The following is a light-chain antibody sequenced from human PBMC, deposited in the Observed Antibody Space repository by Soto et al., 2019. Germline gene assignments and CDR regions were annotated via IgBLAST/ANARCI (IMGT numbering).Light chain of an antibody. V-gene: IGKV1-39*01. Sequence: DIQMTQSPSSLSASVGDRVTITCRASQSISSYLNWYQQKPGKAPKLLIYAASSLQSGVTSRFSSGISRTHFSLTISSREPEDFATSYCKQSYTTPPFTFGPGTKVEI. CDR1: QSISSY. CDR3: KQSYTTPPFT. CDR2: AAS. J-gene: IGKJ3*01.